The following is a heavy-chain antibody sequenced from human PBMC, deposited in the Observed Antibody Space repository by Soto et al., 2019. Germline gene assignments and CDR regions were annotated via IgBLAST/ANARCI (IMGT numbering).Heavy chain of an antibody. D-gene: IGHD6-19*01. CDR3: AREVPAVAGGWFDP. CDR1: GGSISSSSYY. Sequence: PSATLSITCTVSGGSISSSSYYWGWIRQPPGKGLEWIGSVYYSGSTNYNPSLKSRVTMSVDTSKNQFSLKLSSVTAADTAVYYCAREVPAVAGGWFDPWGQGTLVTVSS. CDR2: VYYSGST. J-gene: IGHJ5*02. V-gene: IGHV4-39*07.